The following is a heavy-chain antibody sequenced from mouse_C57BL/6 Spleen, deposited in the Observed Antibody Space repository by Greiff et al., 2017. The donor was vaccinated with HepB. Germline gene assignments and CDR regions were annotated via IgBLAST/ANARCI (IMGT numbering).Heavy chain of an antibody. D-gene: IGHD4-1*01. CDR3: TREGTGPYAMDY. V-gene: IGHV5-9-1*02. CDR2: ISSGGDYI. Sequence: EVNVVESGEGLVKPGGSLKLSCAASGFTFSSYAMSWVRQTPEKRLEWVAYISSGGDYIYYADTVKGRFTISRDNARNTLYLQMSSLKSEDTAMYYCTREGTGPYAMDYWGQGTSVPVSS. J-gene: IGHJ4*01. CDR1: GFTFSSYA.